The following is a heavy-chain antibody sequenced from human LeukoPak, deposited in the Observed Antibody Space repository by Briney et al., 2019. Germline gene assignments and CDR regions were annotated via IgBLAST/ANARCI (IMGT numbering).Heavy chain of an antibody. CDR3: ARLTPYYDSSGYYYPFDY. CDR2: IYYSGST. J-gene: IGHJ4*02. CDR1: GGSISSYY. D-gene: IGHD3-22*01. Sequence: SGTLSLTCTVSGGSISSYYWSWIRQPPGKGLEWIGYIYYSGSTNYNPSLKSRVTISVDTSKNQFSLKLSSVTAADTAVYYCARLTPYYDSSGYYYPFDYWGQGTLVTVSS. V-gene: IGHV4-59*08.